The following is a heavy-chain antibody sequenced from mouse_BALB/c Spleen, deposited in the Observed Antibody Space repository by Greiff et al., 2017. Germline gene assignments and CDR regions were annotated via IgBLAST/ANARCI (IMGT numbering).Heavy chain of an antibody. CDR3: AREYGNQYYAMDY. CDR1: GYAFTNYL. V-gene: IGHV1-54*01. D-gene: IGHD2-10*02. J-gene: IGHJ4*01. Sequence: QVQLKESGAELVRPGTSVKVSCKASGYAFTNYLIEWVKQRPGQGLEWIGVINPGSGGTNYNEKFKGKATLTADKSSSTAYMQLSSLTSDDSAVYFCAREYGNQYYAMDYWGQGTSVTVAS. CDR2: INPGSGGT.